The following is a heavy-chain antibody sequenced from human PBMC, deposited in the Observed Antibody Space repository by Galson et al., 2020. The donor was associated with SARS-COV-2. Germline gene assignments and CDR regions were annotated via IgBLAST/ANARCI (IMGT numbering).Heavy chain of an antibody. D-gene: IGHD1-26*01. Sequence: GESLKISCAASGFTFSSYAMSWVRQAPGQGLEWVSVITGSGGNTNYADSVKGRCTISRDNSKNTLYLQMNSLRAEDTAVYYCAKRIVGAFDYWGQGTLVTVSS. CDR3: AKRIVGAFDY. V-gene: IGHV3-23*01. CDR2: ITGSGGNT. CDR1: GFTFSSYA. J-gene: IGHJ4*02.